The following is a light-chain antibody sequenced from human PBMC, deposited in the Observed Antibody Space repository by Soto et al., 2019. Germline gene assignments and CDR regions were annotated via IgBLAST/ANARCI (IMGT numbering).Light chain of an antibody. CDR1: QSVVTSY. J-gene: IGKJ1*01. Sequence: EIVLTQSPGTLSLSPGERATLSCRASQSVVTSYLAWYQQKPGQAPRLLIYGASNRATGIPDRFSGSGSGPDFTLPISRLEPEDFAVYYCQHYGSSRTFGQGTKV. V-gene: IGKV3-20*01. CDR2: GAS. CDR3: QHYGSSRT.